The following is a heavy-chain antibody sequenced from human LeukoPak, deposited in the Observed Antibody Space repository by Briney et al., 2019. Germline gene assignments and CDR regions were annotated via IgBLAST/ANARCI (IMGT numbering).Heavy chain of an antibody. J-gene: IGHJ4*02. V-gene: IGHV4-61*02. Sequence: TLSLTCTVTGGSISSGSYYWSWIRQPAGKGLEGIRRIYTSGSTNYNPSLKSRVTISVDTSKNQFSLKLSSVTAADTAVYYCARGREDYYDSSGFDYWGQGTLVTVSS. CDR2: IYTSGST. CDR3: ARGREDYYDSSGFDY. CDR1: GGSISSGSYY. D-gene: IGHD3-22*01.